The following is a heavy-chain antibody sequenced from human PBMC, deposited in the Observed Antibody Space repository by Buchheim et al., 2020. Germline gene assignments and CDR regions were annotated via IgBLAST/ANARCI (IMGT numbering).Heavy chain of an antibody. Sequence: QVQLQQWGAGLLKPSETLSLTCAVYGGSFSGYYWSWIRQPPGKGLEWIGSIYYSGSTYYNPSLKSRVTISVDTSKNHFSLNLSSVTAADTAVYYCARPLTSSWTTYDYWGQGAL. V-gene: IGHV4-34*01. CDR2: IYYSGST. D-gene: IGHD6-13*01. J-gene: IGHJ4*02. CDR3: ARPLTSSWTTYDY. CDR1: GGSFSGYY.